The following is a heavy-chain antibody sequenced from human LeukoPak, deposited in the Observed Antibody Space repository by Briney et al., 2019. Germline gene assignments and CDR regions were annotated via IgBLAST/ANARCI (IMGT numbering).Heavy chain of an antibody. CDR1: GGSITNYY. CDR3: ARDPFGSNAFDI. CDR2: IYYSGST. Sequence: PSGTLSLTCIVSGGSITNYYWSWIRQPPGKGLEWIGYIYYSGSTNYNPSLKSRVTISVDTSNNQFSLRLSSVTAADTAVYYCARDPFGSNAFDIWGQGTVVAVSS. V-gene: IGHV4-59*01. J-gene: IGHJ3*02. D-gene: IGHD3-10*01.